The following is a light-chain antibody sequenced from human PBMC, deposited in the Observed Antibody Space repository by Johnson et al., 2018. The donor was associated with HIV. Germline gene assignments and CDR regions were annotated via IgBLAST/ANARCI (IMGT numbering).Light chain of an antibody. CDR2: DNN. J-gene: IGLJ1*01. V-gene: IGLV1-51*01. CDR3: GTWDSSLSALYV. Sequence: QSVLTQPPSVSAAPGQKVTISCSGSSSNIGRNYVSWYQQLPGTAPKLLIFDNNKRPSGIPDRFSASKSGTSATLGITGLQTGDEADYYCGTWDSSLSALYVFGTSTKVTVL. CDR1: SSNIGRNY.